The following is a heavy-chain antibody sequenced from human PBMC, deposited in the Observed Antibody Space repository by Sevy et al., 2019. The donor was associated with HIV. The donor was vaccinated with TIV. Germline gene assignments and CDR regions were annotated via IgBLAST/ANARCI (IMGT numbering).Heavy chain of an antibody. J-gene: IGHJ6*02. D-gene: IGHD2-2*01. Sequence: GGSLRLSCTAFGFTFSSAWMTWVRQAPGKGLEWVGRIKSEFDGATTDYAAPVKGRFSISREDSKNTVYLQMNSLKTEDTAVYYCITDPAHTGYDEEVINYYFYGMDVWGQGTTVTVSS. CDR3: ITDPAHTGYDEEVINYYFYGMDV. CDR1: GFTFSSAW. V-gene: IGHV3-15*01. CDR2: IKSEFDGATT.